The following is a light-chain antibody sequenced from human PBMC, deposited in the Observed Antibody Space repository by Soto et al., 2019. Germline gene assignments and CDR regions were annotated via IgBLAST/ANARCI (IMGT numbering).Light chain of an antibody. CDR1: TSNIGSYF. Sequence: QSAVTQPPSASGTPGQRVTISCSGSTSNIGSYFVYWYQHLPGTAPKLLIYRNIQRPSWVPDRFSGSKSGTSASLAISGLRSEDEADYYCAAWDDSLSGWLFGGGTKLTVL. CDR3: AAWDDSLSGWL. V-gene: IGLV1-47*01. J-gene: IGLJ3*02. CDR2: RNI.